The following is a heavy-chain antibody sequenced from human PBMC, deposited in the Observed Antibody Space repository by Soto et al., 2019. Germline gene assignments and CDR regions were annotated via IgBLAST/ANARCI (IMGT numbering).Heavy chain of an antibody. J-gene: IGHJ6*02. CDR2: IWYDGSNK. V-gene: IGHV3-33*01. CDR1: GFTFSSYG. D-gene: IGHD2-21*01. CDR3: ARSITPSSPAEGEDEGHSYYYYGMDV. Sequence: QVQLVESGGGVVQPGRSLRLSCAASGFTFSSYGMHWVRQAPGKGLEWVAVIWYDGSNKYYADSVKGRFTISRDNSKNTLYLXXNXLXXEDTAVYYCARSITPSSPAEGEDEGHSYYYYGMDVWGQGTTVTVSS.